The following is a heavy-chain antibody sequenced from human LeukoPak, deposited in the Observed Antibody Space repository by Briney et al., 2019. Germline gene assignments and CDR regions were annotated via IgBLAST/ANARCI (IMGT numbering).Heavy chain of an antibody. Sequence: SVKVSCKASGGTFSSYAISWVRQAPGQGLEWMGRIIPIFGTAHYAQKFQGRVTITADKSTSPAYMELSSLRSEDTAVYYCATRGVTLYYYYMDVWGKGTTVTVSS. CDR1: GGTFSSYA. V-gene: IGHV1-69*06. J-gene: IGHJ6*03. CDR3: ATRGVTLYYYYMDV. D-gene: IGHD3-10*01. CDR2: IIPIFGTA.